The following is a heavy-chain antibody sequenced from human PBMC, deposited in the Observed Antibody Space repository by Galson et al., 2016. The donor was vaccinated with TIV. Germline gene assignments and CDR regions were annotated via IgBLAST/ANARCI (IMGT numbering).Heavy chain of an antibody. J-gene: IGHJ6*02. CDR3: ARDRVVDATYYYYYYGLDV. CDR2: ISDGGNT. CDR1: GLSVSINY. D-gene: IGHD2-15*01. V-gene: IGHV3-66*02. Sequence: LRLSCAASGLSVSINYMTWVRQAPGKGLEWVSLISDGGNTYYPDSVKGRFTISRDNSKNTLYLQMNSLRVEDTAVYYWARDRVVDATYYYYYYGLDVWGQGTTVTVS.